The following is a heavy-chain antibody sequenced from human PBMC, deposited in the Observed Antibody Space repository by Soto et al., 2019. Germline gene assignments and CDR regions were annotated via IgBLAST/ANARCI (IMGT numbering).Heavy chain of an antibody. Sequence: QRLSCAASGFTFENHAMHWVRQVPGKGLEWVAGINWNSDKIGYADSVKGRFTISRDNAKNSLYLQVNSLRPEDTALYFCAKDSGSSWSEYFRYWRQGTLVTVSS. D-gene: IGHD6-13*01. CDR1: GFTFENHA. CDR2: INWNSDKI. V-gene: IGHV3-9*01. J-gene: IGHJ1*01. CDR3: AKDSGSSWSEYFRY.